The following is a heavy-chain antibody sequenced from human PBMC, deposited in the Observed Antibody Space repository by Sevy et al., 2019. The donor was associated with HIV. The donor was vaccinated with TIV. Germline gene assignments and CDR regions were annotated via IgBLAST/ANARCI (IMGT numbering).Heavy chain of an antibody. Sequence: GGSLRLSCAASGFTVSSNYMSWVRQAPGEGLDWVSLIYSGGGTDYADSVKGRFTISRDSSKNTLYLQMNSLRTEDTAVYYCARDGGYRLDWGQGTLVTVSS. V-gene: IGHV3-66*02. CDR3: ARDGGYRLD. CDR1: GFTVSSNY. J-gene: IGHJ4*02. D-gene: IGHD2-2*01. CDR2: IYSGGGT.